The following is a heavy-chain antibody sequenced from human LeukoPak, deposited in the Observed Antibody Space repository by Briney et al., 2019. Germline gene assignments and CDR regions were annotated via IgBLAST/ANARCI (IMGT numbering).Heavy chain of an antibody. J-gene: IGHJ6*03. CDR2: IIPIFGTA. V-gene: IGHV1-69*13. CDR1: GGTFSSYA. D-gene: IGHD5-18*01. Sequence: GASVKVSCKASGGTFSSYAISWVRQAPGQGLEWMGGIIPIFGTANYAQKFQGRVTITADESTSTAYMELSSLRSEDTAVYYCARGVRGYSYGLNGYYYYYMDVWGKGTTVTVSS. CDR3: ARGVRGYSYGLNGYYYYYMDV.